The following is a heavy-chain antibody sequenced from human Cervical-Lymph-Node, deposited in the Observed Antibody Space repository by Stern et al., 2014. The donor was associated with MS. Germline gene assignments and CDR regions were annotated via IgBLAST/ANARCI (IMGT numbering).Heavy chain of an antibody. Sequence: VQLVESGPGLVKPSQTLSLTCTVSGGSISSSGYYWSWIRQPADKGLEWIGRIHDSGSTYYNPSLKSRVTISMATAQTQFSLKLPSVTAADTAVYYCATTRWDLFTWNWFDPWGQGTLVTVSS. V-gene: IGHV4-61*02. CDR2: IHDSGST. D-gene: IGHD1-26*01. CDR3: ATTRWDLFTWNWFDP. J-gene: IGHJ5*02. CDR1: GGSISSSGYY.